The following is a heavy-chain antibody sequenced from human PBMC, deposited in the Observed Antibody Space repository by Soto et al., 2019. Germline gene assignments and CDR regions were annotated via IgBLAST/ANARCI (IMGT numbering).Heavy chain of an antibody. CDR3: ATTPFNSDFYMYY. Sequence: GGSLRLSCGASGFTFSGYAGHWVRQAPGKGLEWVAVISYDGSNKYYADSVKGRFTISRDKSKNTLYLQMNSLRAEDTAVYYCATTPFNSDFYMYYWGRGTLVTVSS. J-gene: IGHJ4*02. CDR2: ISYDGSNK. D-gene: IGHD2-21*01. CDR1: GFTFSGYA. V-gene: IGHV3-30-3*01.